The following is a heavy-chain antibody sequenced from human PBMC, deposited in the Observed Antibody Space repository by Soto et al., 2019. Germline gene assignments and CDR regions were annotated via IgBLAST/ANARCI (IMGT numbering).Heavy chain of an antibody. Sequence: QVQLVQSGGEVKKPGASVKVSCKASGDTVTKYGISWVRQAPGQGLEWLGWISFYNGHTNYALKFQDRITFTTATSTSTASMELSSLTSDDTDVYYCASATSIAVAGKETWGQGTLVTVSS. CDR1: GDTVTKYG. CDR3: ASATSIAVAGKET. D-gene: IGHD6-19*01. CDR2: ISFYNGHT. V-gene: IGHV1-18*01. J-gene: IGHJ4*02.